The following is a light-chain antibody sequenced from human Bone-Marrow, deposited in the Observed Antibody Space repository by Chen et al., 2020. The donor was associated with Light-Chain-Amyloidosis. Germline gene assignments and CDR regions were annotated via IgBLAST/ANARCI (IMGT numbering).Light chain of an antibody. CDR2: DDS. CDR3: QVWDRSSDRPV. Sequence: SSVLTPPSSVSVAPGQTSLIARGGNNIGSTSVHWYQQTPGQAPLLVVYDDSDRPSGIPERLSGSNSGNTATLTISRVEAGDEADYYCQVWDRSSDRPVFGGGTKLTVL. V-gene: IGLV3-21*02. CDR1: NIGSTS. J-gene: IGLJ3*02.